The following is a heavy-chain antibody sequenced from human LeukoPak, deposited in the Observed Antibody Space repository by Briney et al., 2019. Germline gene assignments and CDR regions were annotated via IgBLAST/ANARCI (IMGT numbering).Heavy chain of an antibody. Sequence: GGSLRLPCAASGFTFSSYAMHWVRQAPGKGLEWVAVISYDGSNKYYADSVKGRFTISRDNSKNTLYLQMNSLRAEDTAVYYCARDLGYSGYDWYAFDIWGQGTMVTVSS. CDR3: ARDLGYSGYDWYAFDI. CDR2: ISYDGSNK. CDR1: GFTFSSYA. V-gene: IGHV3-30-3*01. J-gene: IGHJ3*02. D-gene: IGHD5-12*01.